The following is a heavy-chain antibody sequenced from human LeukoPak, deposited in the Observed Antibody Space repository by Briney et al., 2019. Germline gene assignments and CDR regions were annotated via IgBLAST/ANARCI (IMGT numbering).Heavy chain of an antibody. CDR3: ARLNYSYYYLGV. Sequence: SETLSLTCVVSGDSINNGENYWSWIRQHPDKGLEWIAYIFYSGSTYYNPSLKSQVTISVDTSKNHFSLKLNSVTAADTAVYYCARLNYSYYYLGVWGKGTTVTVSS. V-gene: IGHV4-31*11. J-gene: IGHJ6*03. CDR2: IFYSGST. CDR1: GDSINNGENY.